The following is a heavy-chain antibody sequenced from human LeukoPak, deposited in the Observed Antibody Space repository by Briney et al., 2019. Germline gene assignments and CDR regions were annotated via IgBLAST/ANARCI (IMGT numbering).Heavy chain of an antibody. CDR1: GFPFSSYT. CDR3: AKDPLNTLMVSPTFDY. CDR2: ISGSGDDT. Sequence: GGSLRLSCVVSGFPFSSYTMSWVRQAPGKGLEWVSCISGSGDDTYYAASVKGRFTVSRDTSKNTLYLQKNSLRAEDTAVYYCAKDPLNTLMVSPTFDYWGQGTLVTVSS. J-gene: IGHJ4*02. V-gene: IGHV3-23*01. D-gene: IGHD5-18*01.